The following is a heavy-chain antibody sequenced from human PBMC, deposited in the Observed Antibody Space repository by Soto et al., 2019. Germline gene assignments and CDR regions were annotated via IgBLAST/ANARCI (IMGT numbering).Heavy chain of an antibody. CDR1: GYAFTTSA. V-gene: IGHV1-3*01. J-gene: IGHJ5*02. CDR2: INPATGDT. D-gene: IGHD3-10*01. Sequence: QVHLVQSVAEVHKPGASVRISCQASGYAFTTSAIHWVRQAPGQSLEWMGWINPATGDTKYSQNVRGRVTFALDTSATTAYMDLRSLASHDTAVYYCARAAGRSKLLPYYFDPWGQGTLVIVSS. CDR3: ARAAGRSKLLPYYFDP.